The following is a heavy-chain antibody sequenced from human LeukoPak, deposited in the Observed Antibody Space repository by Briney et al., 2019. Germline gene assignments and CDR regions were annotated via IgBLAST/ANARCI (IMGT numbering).Heavy chain of an antibody. Sequence: ASVKVSCKASGYTFTGYYMHWVRQAPGQGLEWMGWINPNSGGTNYAQKFQGRVTMTRDTSISTAYMELSRLRSDDTAVYYCARDIVVVPAAKSVSGTYYYYGMDVWGQGTTVTVS. CDR2: INPNSGGT. D-gene: IGHD2-2*01. J-gene: IGHJ6*02. CDR1: GYTFTGYY. CDR3: ARDIVVVPAAKSVSGTYYYYGMDV. V-gene: IGHV1-2*02.